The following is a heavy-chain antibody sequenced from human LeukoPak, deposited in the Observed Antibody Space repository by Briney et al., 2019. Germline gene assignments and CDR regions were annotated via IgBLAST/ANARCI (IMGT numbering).Heavy chain of an antibody. CDR2: IYHSGDT. CDR3: ARVGLGVVPAAHMDV. Sequence: SETLSLTCTVSGDSISRGYYWGWIRQPPGKGLEWIGTIYHSGDTYHKGSLRSRLTISVDTSRDQFSLKLSSVTAADTAVYYCARVGLGVVPAAHMDVWGKGTTVTISS. J-gene: IGHJ6*03. CDR1: GDSISRGYY. V-gene: IGHV4-38-2*02. D-gene: IGHD2-2*01.